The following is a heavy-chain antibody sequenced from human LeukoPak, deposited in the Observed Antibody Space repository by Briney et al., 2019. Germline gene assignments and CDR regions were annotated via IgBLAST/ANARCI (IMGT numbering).Heavy chain of an antibody. CDR1: GYTFTNYA. Sequence: PGASVKISCKAPGYTFTNYAIHWLRQAPRQRLEWMGWINAGNGDTKYSQEFQGRVVLTRDTSASTAYMELSSLRCEDKAVYYCARLSSRALEDYYYYMDVWGKGTTVTVSS. V-gene: IGHV1-3*03. CDR2: INAGNGDT. CDR3: ARLSSRALEDYYYYMDV. D-gene: IGHD6-13*01. J-gene: IGHJ6*03.